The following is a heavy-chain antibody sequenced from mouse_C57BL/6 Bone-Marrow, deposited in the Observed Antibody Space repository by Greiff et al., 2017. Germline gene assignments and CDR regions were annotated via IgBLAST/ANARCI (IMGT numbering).Heavy chain of an antibody. Sequence: EVQVVESGGGLVQPGGSLKLSCAASGFTFSDYYMYWVRQTPEKRLEWVAYISNGGGSTYYPDTVKGRFTISRDNAKNTLYLQMSRLKSEDTAMYYCARHRGYGSSYDAMDYWGQGTSVTVSS. D-gene: IGHD1-1*01. V-gene: IGHV5-12*01. CDR2: ISNGGGST. J-gene: IGHJ4*01. CDR3: ARHRGYGSSYDAMDY. CDR1: GFTFSDYY.